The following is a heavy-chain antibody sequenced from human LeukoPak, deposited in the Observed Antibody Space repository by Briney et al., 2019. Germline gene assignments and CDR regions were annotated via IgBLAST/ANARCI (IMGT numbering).Heavy chain of an antibody. CDR3: ARDDRDFDDSRHYYAMDV. V-gene: IGHV3-66*01. J-gene: IGHJ6*02. CDR2: IYPDGRT. CDR1: GFSVSGNY. Sequence: GGSLRLSCAASGFSVSGNYMSWVRQAPGKGLEWVSIIYPDGRTYYTDSVKGRFTISRDNSKNTLYLQMNSLRAEDTGAYYCARDDRDFDDSRHYYAMDVWGQGTTVTVCS. D-gene: IGHD3-9*01.